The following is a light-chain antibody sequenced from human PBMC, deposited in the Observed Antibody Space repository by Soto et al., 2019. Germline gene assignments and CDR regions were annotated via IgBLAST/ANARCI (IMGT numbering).Light chain of an antibody. V-gene: IGKV1-9*01. CDR3: QQYGYSPIT. Sequence: DTQLTQSPSFLSASVGDRVTIACRASQDVSRSVGWYQQKPGTAPKLLISAASTLNSGVPSRFSGSGSGTDFTLTISSLQPEDFAVYYCQQYGYSPITFGQGTRLEIK. J-gene: IGKJ5*01. CDR2: AAS. CDR1: QDVSRS.